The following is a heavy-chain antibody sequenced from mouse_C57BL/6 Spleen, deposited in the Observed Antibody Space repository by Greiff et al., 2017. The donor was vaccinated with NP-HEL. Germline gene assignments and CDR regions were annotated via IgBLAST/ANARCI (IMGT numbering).Heavy chain of an antibody. V-gene: IGHV1-50*01. CDR2: IDPSDSYT. CDR1: GYTFTSYW. D-gene: IGHD2-5*01. CDR3: AFYYSNCFY. J-gene: IGHJ2*01. Sequence: QVQLQQPGAELVKPGASVKLSCKASGYTFTSYWMQWVKQRPGQGLEWIGEIDPSDSYTNYNQKFKGKATLTVDTSSSTAYMQLSSLTSEDSAVYYCAFYYSNCFYWGQGTTLTVSS.